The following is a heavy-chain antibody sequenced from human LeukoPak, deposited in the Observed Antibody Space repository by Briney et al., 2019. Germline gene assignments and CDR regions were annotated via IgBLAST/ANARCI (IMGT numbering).Heavy chain of an antibody. CDR2: IKQDGSEK. CDR1: GFTLSALW. J-gene: IGHJ4*02. V-gene: IGHV3-7*04. Sequence: GGSLRLSCVASGFTLSALWMNWVRQAPGKGLEWVANIKQDGSEKKYADSVKGRFTLSRDNAKNSVYLQMNSLRVEDTAVYYCVGGYGWLPDYWGQGTLVTVSS. CDR3: VGGYGWLPDY. D-gene: IGHD6-19*01.